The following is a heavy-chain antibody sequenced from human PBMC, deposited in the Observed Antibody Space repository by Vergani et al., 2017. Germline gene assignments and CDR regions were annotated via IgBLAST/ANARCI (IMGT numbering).Heavy chain of an antibody. CDR3: ASAGYSYGLDY. Sequence: EVQLVESGGGLVQPGGSLRLSCAASGFSFSTYSMTWVRQAPGKGLEWVSFISSSSSPRYYADSVKGRFTISRDNAKNSLYLQMNSLRAEDTAVYYCASAGYSYGLDYWGQGTLVTVSS. J-gene: IGHJ4*02. CDR2: ISSSSSPR. CDR1: GFSFSTYS. V-gene: IGHV3-48*01. D-gene: IGHD5-18*01.